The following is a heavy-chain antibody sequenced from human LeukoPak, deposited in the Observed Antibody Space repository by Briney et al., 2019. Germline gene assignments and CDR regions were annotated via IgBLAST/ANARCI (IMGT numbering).Heavy chain of an antibody. CDR1: GLTVSTKF. D-gene: IGHD6-13*01. J-gene: IGHJ4*02. V-gene: IGHV3-66*01. Sequence: PGGSLRLSCAASGLTVSTKFMSWVRQAPGKGLEWVSVIYSGGDTYYADSVKGRFTISRDNSKNTLYLQMNSLRAEDTAVYYCATSASSSWFPYFFDYWGQGTLVTVSS. CDR2: IYSGGDT. CDR3: ATSASSSWFPYFFDY.